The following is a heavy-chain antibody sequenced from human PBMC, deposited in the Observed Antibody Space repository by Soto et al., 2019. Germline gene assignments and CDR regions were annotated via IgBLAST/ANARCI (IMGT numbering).Heavy chain of an antibody. J-gene: IGHJ6*02. CDR3: ARGKAYGLDV. V-gene: IGHV3-74*01. Sequence: PGGSLRLSCAASEFAFNTYWMHWVRQVPGKGLEWVSRINGDGITRTYADSVKGRFTISRDNAENILYLQMNSLRAEDTAVYYCARGKAYGLDVWGQGTTVTVYS. CDR2: INGDGITR. CDR1: EFAFNTYW.